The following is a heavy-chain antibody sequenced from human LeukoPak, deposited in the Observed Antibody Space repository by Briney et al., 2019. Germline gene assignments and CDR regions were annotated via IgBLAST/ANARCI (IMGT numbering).Heavy chain of an antibody. D-gene: IGHD5-12*01. Sequence: PGRSLRLSCAASGFTFSSYGMHWVRQAPGKGLEWVAFIRYDGGNTYYADSVKGRFTISRDNSKNTLYLQMNSLRAEDTAVYYCAKVTPDSRTSGYDGFDYWGQGTLVTVSS. CDR2: IRYDGGNT. J-gene: IGHJ4*02. CDR1: GFTFSSYG. V-gene: IGHV3-33*08. CDR3: AKVTPDSRTSGYDGFDY.